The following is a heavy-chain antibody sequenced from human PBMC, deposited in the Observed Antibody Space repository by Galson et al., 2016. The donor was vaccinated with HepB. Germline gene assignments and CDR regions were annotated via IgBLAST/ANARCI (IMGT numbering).Heavy chain of an antibody. J-gene: IGHJ6*01. CDR2: TYYRDRWYY. Sequence: CAISGDSVSSNIATWVWIRQSPSRGLEWLGRTYYRDRWYYDFATSVKSRIIINADISKNQFSLHLTSVTPEDAALYYCAKAVWLGRGMNVWGQGTAVTASS. CDR3: AKAVWLGRGMNV. D-gene: IGHD3-10*01. CDR1: GDSVSSNIAT. V-gene: IGHV6-1*01.